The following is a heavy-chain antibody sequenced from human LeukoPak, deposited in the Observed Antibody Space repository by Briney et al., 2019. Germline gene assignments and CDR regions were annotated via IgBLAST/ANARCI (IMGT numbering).Heavy chain of an antibody. CDR3: ARHVDGGKKAFDL. D-gene: IGHD4-23*01. CDR2: INPSGGT. V-gene: IGHV4-34*01. Sequence: SETLPLTCVASDGSFSGYYWSWIRQPPGMGLEWIGEINPSGGTGYSPSLKSRVTISKDPSKNHLSLKLTSVTAADTAVYFCARHVDGGKKAFDLWGQGTMVTVSS. J-gene: IGHJ3*01. CDR1: DGSFSGYY.